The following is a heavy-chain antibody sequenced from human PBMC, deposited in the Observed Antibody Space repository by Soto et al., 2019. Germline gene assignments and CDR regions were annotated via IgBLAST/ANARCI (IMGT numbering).Heavy chain of an antibody. CDR3: ARGVSAGVDY. J-gene: IGHJ4*02. CDR2: MQPSTGRT. Sequence: QVQLVQSGAEVREPRASVKVSCKASGYSFTSLDINWVRQTAGQGLEGMGWMQPSTGRTGYAQKFQGRVTMTRDTSINTAYMELTTLTYDDTAFYYCARGVSAGVDYWGQGTLVTVSS. CDR1: GYSFTSLD. D-gene: IGHD1-26*01. V-gene: IGHV1-8*01.